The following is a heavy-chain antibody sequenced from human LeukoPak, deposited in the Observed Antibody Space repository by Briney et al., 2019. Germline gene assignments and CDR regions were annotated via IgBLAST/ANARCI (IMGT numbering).Heavy chain of an antibody. V-gene: IGHV3-11*01. CDR1: AFTFSDYY. J-gene: IGHJ4*02. Sequence: GGSLRLSCAVSAFTFSDYYMSWIRQAPGKGREWLSYISRGGSTIYYADSVKGRFTISRDNAKDSLYLQMNSLRAEDTAVYYCAREQGSSWITDYWGQGTLVTVSS. CDR3: AREQGSSWITDY. CDR2: ISRGGSTI. D-gene: IGHD6-13*01.